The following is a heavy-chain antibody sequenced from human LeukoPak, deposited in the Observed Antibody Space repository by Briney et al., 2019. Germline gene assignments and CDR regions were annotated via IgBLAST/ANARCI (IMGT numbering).Heavy chain of an antibody. D-gene: IGHD3-10*01. CDR2: ISYSGST. CDR1: GGSISPYY. J-gene: IGHJ3*02. Sequence: SETLSLTCTVSGGSISPYYWSWLRQPPGKGLEWNGYISYSGSTKNNPSLKSRVTISVDTSKNQFSLKLTSVTAADTAVYYCANEGAASFPDAFDIWGQGTMITVSS. CDR3: ANEGAASFPDAFDI. V-gene: IGHV4-59*01.